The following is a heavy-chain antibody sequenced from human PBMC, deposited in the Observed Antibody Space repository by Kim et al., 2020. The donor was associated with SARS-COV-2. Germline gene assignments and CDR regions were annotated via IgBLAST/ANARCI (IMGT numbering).Heavy chain of an antibody. D-gene: IGHD6-13*01. V-gene: IGHV4-30-2*04. CDR3: TRDKAQQLEIDY. Sequence: YYNPSLKSRVTISVDTSKNQFSLNLSSVTAADTAMYYCTRDKAQQLEIDYWGQGTLVTVSS. J-gene: IGHJ4*02.